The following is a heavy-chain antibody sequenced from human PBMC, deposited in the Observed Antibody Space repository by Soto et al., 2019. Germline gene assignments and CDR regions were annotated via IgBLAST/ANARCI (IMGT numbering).Heavy chain of an antibody. Sequence: TGGSLRLSCAASGFTFSSYGMHWVRQAPGKGLEWVAVISYDGSNKYYADSVKGRFTISRDNSKNTLYLQMNSLRAEDTAVYYCAKDGARIGFTIFGVVISWGQGTLVTVSS. J-gene: IGHJ4*02. D-gene: IGHD3-3*01. V-gene: IGHV3-30*18. CDR2: ISYDGSNK. CDR3: AKDGARIGFTIFGVVIS. CDR1: GFTFSSYG.